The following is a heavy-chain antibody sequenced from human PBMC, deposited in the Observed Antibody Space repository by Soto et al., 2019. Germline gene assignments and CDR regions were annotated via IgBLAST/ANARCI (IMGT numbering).Heavy chain of an antibody. J-gene: IGHJ6*02. Sequence: PGGSLRLSCAASGFTFSDHYMDWVRQAPGKGLEWVGRTRNKANSYTTEYAASVKGRFTISRDDSKNSLYLQMNSLKTEDTAVYYCARGSYYDSSGSVANGMDVWGQGTTVTVSS. V-gene: IGHV3-72*01. CDR3: ARGSYYDSSGSVANGMDV. D-gene: IGHD3-22*01. CDR1: GFTFSDHY. CDR2: TRNKANSYTT.